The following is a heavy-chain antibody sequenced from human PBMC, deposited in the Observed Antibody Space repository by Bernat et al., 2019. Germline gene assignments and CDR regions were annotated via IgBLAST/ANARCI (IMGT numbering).Heavy chain of an antibody. V-gene: IGHV3-30*04. CDR2: VSYDGRKK. Sequence: VQLVESGGGVVQPGRSLRLSCVASGFTFSDYSLHWVRQAPGKGLEGAAVVSYDGRKKYYADSVQARFIISRDDSENTLYLQMDSLKSEDTAVYYCVRDGAALYFYHGMDVWGRGTTVTVSS. D-gene: IGHD6-25*01. CDR3: VRDGAALYFYHGMDV. J-gene: IGHJ6*02. CDR1: GFTFSDYS.